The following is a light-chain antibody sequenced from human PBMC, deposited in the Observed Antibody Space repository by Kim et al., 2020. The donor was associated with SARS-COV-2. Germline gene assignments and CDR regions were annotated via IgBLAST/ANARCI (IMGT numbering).Light chain of an antibody. J-gene: IGKJ1*01. CDR1: QRISSW. V-gene: IGKV1-5*01. Sequence: ASVGDRVHFTCRASQRISSWLAWYQQKPGKAPKLLIYDVFRLQSGVPSRFSGSRYGTEFTLTSSSLQPDDLATYFCQQYDRYPWSFGQGTKVEIK. CDR3: QQYDRYPWS. CDR2: DVF.